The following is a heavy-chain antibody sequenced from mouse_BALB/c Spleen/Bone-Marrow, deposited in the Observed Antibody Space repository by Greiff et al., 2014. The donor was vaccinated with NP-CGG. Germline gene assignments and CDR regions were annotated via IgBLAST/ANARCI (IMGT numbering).Heavy chain of an antibody. CDR1: GYSFTGYS. D-gene: IGHD2-4*01. J-gene: IGHJ4*01. CDR3: ARDYDYGNYAMDY. CDR2: INPYNGGT. Sequence: VQLQQSGPELVKPGASMKISCKASGYSFTGYSMNWVKQSHGKNLEWIGLINPYNGGTSYNQKFKGKATITVDKSSSTAYMELLSLTSEDSAVYYCARDYDYGNYAMDYWGRGTSVTVSS. V-gene: IGHV1-18*01.